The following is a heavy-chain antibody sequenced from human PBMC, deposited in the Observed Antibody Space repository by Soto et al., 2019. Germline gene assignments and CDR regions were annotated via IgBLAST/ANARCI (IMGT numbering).Heavy chain of an antibody. CDR3: AKVISTGIHRGYLDY. D-gene: IGHD3-10*01. CDR1: GFAFSNNA. V-gene: IGHV3-23*01. CDR2: IGDSGGMP. Sequence: EVQLLESGGGLVQPGGSLRLSCAAYGFAFSNNAMSWIRQAPGKGLEWVSLIGDSGGMPYYPESVKGRFTISRDTSRNTLYLQMNSLRVEDTTVYYCAKVISTGIHRGYLDYWGQGTLVAVSS. J-gene: IGHJ4*02.